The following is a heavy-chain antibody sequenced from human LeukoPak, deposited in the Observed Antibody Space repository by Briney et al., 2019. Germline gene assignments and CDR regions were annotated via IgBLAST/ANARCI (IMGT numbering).Heavy chain of an antibody. D-gene: IGHD2-2*01. CDR1: GGFFSGYY. CDR2: INHSGST. J-gene: IGHJ4*02. Sequence: SETLSLTCAVYGGFFSGYYWSWIRQPPGKGLEWIGEINHSGSTNYNPSLKSRVTISVDTSKNQFSLKLSSVTAADTAVYYCARALTKLVVPAAPTFDYWGQGTLVTVSS. CDR3: ARALTKLVVPAAPTFDY. V-gene: IGHV4-34*01.